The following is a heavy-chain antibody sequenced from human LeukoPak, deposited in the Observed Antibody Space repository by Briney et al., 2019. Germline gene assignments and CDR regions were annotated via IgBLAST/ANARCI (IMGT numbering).Heavy chain of an antibody. J-gene: IGHJ5*02. V-gene: IGHV4-59*01. CDR3: ASDFWSGYYVGDVRFDP. D-gene: IGHD3-3*01. Sequence: SETLSLTCTVSGGSINSYYWSWIRQPPGKGLEWIGYIYYSGSTNYNPSLKSRVTISVDTSKNQFSLRLSSVTAADTAVYYCASDFWSGYYVGDVRFDPWGQGTLVTVSS. CDR2: IYYSGST. CDR1: GGSINSYY.